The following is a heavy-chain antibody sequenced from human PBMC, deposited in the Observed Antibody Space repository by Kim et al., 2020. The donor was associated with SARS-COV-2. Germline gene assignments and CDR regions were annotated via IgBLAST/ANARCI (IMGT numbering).Heavy chain of an antibody. CDR2: INPNSGGT. Sequence: ASVKVSCKASGYTFTCYYMHWVRQAPGQGLEWMGRINPNSGGTNYAQKFQGRVTMTRDTSISTAYMELSRLRSDDTAVYYCARHGRSGSSPPLDYWGQGTLVTVSS. V-gene: IGHV1-2*06. D-gene: IGHD1-26*01. CDR1: GYTFTCYY. J-gene: IGHJ4*02. CDR3: ARHGRSGSSPPLDY.